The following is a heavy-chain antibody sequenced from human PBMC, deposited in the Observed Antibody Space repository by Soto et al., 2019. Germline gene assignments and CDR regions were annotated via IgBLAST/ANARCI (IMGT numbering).Heavy chain of an antibody. Sequence: PWVSLRLSWSVCGCTSSSYGMHWGRQAQGKGLAWVAVIWYDGSNKYCSDYLMGRCTISRDNTKNTLYLLMNRLKAEDTAVYYFTRVFGPPTTRYFSTTSRYYYYYGLDVWGRGTTVTVSS. D-gene: IGHD2-2*01. CDR2: IWYDGSNK. V-gene: IGHV3-33*01. J-gene: IGHJ6*02. CDR1: GCTSSSYG. CDR3: TRVFGPPTTRYFSTTSRYYYYYGLDV.